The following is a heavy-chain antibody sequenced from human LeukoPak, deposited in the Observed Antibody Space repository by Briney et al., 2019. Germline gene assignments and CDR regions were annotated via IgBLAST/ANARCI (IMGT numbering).Heavy chain of an antibody. D-gene: IGHD3-16*02. CDR3: AKNHERGRYDSFDM. CDR2: ISYDGSNK. CDR1: GFTFSSYG. Sequence: GGSLRLSCVASGFTFSSYGMHWVRQAPGKGLEWVAVISYDGSNKYYSDSVKGRFSISRDNSKNMLYLQLDSLRAEDTAVYYCAKNHERGRYDSFDMWTQGSWVTVSS. V-gene: IGHV3-30*18. J-gene: IGHJ3*02.